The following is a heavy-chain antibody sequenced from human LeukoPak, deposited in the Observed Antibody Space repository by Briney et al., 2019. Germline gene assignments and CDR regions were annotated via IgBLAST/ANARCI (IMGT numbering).Heavy chain of an antibody. CDR3: AKESGSSSYYEYNWFDP. Sequence: PGGSLRLSCASSGFTFSSYAMSWVRQAPGKGLEWVSAISGSGGSTYYADSVKGRFTISRDNSKNTLYLQMNSLRAEDTAVYYCAKESGSSSYYEYNWFDPWGQGTLVTVSS. CDR2: ISGSGGST. CDR1: GFTFSSYA. D-gene: IGHD3-22*01. J-gene: IGHJ5*02. V-gene: IGHV3-23*01.